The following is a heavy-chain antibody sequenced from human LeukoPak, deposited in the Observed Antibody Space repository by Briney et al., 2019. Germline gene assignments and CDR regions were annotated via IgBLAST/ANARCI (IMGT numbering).Heavy chain of an antibody. CDR2: IYYSGST. D-gene: IGHD2-2*02. V-gene: IGHV4-39*01. J-gene: IGHJ4*02. CDR1: GGSISSSSYY. Sequence: SETLSLTCTVSGGSISSSSYYWGWIRQPPGKGLEWIGSIYYSGSTNYNPSLKSRVTISLDTSKNQFSLKLNSVTAADTAVYYCARLPRCSSTSYYTFYFDYCGQGALVTVSS. CDR3: ARLPRCSSTSYYTFYFDY.